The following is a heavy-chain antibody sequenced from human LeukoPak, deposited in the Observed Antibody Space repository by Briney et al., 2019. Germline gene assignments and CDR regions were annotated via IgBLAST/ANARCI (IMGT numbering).Heavy chain of an antibody. CDR1: GYTFTSYG. CDR3: ARALWGSYRYTSDY. V-gene: IGHV1-18*01. Sequence: GASVKVSCKASGYTFTSYGISWVRQAPGQGLEWMGWISAYNGNTNYAQKLQGRVTMSRDTSTSTVYMELSSLRSEDTAVYYCARALWGSYRYTSDYWGQGTLVTVSS. D-gene: IGHD3-16*02. J-gene: IGHJ4*02. CDR2: ISAYNGNT.